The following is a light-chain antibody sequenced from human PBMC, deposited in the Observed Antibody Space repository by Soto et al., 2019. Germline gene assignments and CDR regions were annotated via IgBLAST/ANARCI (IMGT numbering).Light chain of an antibody. CDR1: QSVSSY. V-gene: IGKV3-11*01. J-gene: IGKJ5*01. Sequence: DIVMTQSPGTLSLSPVERATLSCRASQSVSSYLAWYQQKPGQAPRLLIYDISNRATGIPARFSGSGSGTDFTLTISSLEPDDFAVYYCQQRNDWQVTFGQGTRLEIK. CDR2: DIS. CDR3: QQRNDWQVT.